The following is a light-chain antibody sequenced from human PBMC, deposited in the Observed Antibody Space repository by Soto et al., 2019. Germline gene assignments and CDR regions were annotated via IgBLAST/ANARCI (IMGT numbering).Light chain of an antibody. Sequence: EIQMSQSPSTLSASVGDRVTITCRASQSISSWLAWYQQKPGKAPKLLIYDASSLESGVPSRFSGSGSGTEFTLTISSLQSEDFAVYYCQQYNNWPRTFGQGTKVDIK. CDR1: QSISSW. CDR2: DAS. CDR3: QQYNNWPRT. V-gene: IGKV1-5*01. J-gene: IGKJ1*01.